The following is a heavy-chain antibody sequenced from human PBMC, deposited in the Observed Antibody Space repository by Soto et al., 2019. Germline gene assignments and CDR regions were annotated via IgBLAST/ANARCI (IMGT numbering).Heavy chain of an antibody. CDR1: GFTFRRYW. Sequence: GXSLRLSCGAAGFTFRRYWMSWVRQAPGKGLEWVANIKEDGSEKYYVDSVKGRFTISRDNAKNSLYLQMNSLRAEDTAVYYCARDDQAAGDYWGQGNLVTVSS. J-gene: IGHJ4*02. V-gene: IGHV3-7*05. CDR2: IKEDGSEK. CDR3: ARDDQAAGDY. D-gene: IGHD6-13*01.